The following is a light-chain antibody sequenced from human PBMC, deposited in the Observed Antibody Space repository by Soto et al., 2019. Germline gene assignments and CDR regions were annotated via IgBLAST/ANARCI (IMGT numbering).Light chain of an antibody. CDR3: SSYTVTSVTLYV. J-gene: IGLJ1*01. V-gene: IGLV2-14*01. CDR2: EVS. Sequence: QSVLTQPASVSGSPGQSITISCTGTSSDIGSNNYVSWYQQHPGKAPKVMIYEVSHRPSGVSNRFSGSKSGNTASLTISGLQAEDEADYYCSSYTVTSVTLYVFGTGTKVPS. CDR1: SSDIGSNNY.